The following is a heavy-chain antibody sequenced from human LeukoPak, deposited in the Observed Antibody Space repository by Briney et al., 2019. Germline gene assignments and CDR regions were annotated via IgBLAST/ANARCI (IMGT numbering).Heavy chain of an antibody. J-gene: IGHJ6*03. CDR2: IYYSGST. Sequence: MTSETLSLTCTVSGGSISSSKYYWGWLRQPPGKGLEWIGSIYYSGSTYYNPSLKSRVTISVDTSKNQFSLKLSSVTAADTAIYYCATGTGHYYYYYYMDVWGKGTTVTVSS. D-gene: IGHD1-1*01. CDR3: ATGTGHYYYYYYMDV. V-gene: IGHV4-39*01. CDR1: GGSISSSKYY.